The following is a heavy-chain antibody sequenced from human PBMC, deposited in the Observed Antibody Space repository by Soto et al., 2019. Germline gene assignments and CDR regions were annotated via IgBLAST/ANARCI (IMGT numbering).Heavy chain of an antibody. D-gene: IGHD2-21*02. CDR2: INYSETT. Sequence: PSETLSLTCAAYGGYFSGHYCSWVRQPPGKGLEWIGEINYSETTNYNPSLESPVTVSVDSSKNQFSLKLNSVTAADTAVYYCARDLWGYCGTDCSPLDVWGQGTTVTVSS. CDR1: GGYFSGHY. CDR3: ARDLWGYCGTDCSPLDV. J-gene: IGHJ6*02. V-gene: IGHV4-34*01.